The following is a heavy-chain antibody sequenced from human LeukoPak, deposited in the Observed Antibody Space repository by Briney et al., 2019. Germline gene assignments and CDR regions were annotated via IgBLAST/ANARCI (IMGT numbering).Heavy chain of an antibody. CDR2: INHSGST. D-gene: IGHD1-26*01. CDR1: GGSFSGYY. CDR3: ARGDSGSYVFDY. V-gene: IGHV4-34*01. J-gene: IGHJ4*02. Sequence: SETLSLTCVVYGGSFSGYYWSWIRQPPGKGLEWIGEINHSGSTNYNPSLKSRVTISVDTSKNQFSLKLSSVTAADTAVYYCARGDSGSYVFDYWGQGTLVTVSS.